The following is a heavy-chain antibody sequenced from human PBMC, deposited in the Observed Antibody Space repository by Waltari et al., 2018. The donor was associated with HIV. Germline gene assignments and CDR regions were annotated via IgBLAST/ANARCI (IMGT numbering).Heavy chain of an antibody. CDR1: GFPFSHFA. V-gene: IGHV3-33*01. Sequence: QVQLVESGGGVVQPGPSLTLSCAGSGFPFSHFAIHWVRQSPGKRLEWLAVFWSDGAEISYADSVKGRFTISKDSSQKTLYLHLTSLRAEDTALYYCARGYSSSRWIPLYHWGRGTLVTVSS. CDR3: ARGYSSSRWIPLYH. D-gene: IGHD6-6*01. CDR2: FWSDGAEI. J-gene: IGHJ4*02.